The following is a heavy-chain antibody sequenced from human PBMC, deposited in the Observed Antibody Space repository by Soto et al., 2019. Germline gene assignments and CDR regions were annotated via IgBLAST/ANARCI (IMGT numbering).Heavy chain of an antibody. CDR3: ARGRGRPYSSSWYPLNYYGMDV. J-gene: IGHJ6*02. CDR1: GYTFTSYD. V-gene: IGHV1-8*01. D-gene: IGHD6-13*01. CDR2: MNPNSGNT. Sequence: ASVKVSCKASGYTFTSYDINWVRQATGQGLEWMGWMNPNSGNTGYAQKFQGRVTMTRNTSISTAYMELSSLRSEDTAVYYCARGRGRPYSSSWYPLNYYGMDVWGQGTTVTVSS.